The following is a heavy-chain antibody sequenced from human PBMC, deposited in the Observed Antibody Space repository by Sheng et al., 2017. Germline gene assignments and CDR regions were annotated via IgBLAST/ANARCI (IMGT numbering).Heavy chain of an antibody. J-gene: IGHJ3*02. CDR1: GYTFTTYG. CDR3: ARDVQYTFDM. V-gene: IGHV1-18*01. CDR2: ISTSRGNT. D-gene: IGHD5-12*01. Sequence: QVQLVQSGAEMKKPGASVKVSCKASGYTFTTYGISWVRQAPGQGLEWMGWISTSRGNTNYAQKLQGRLTMTTDTSTSTAYMELRSLRSDDTAVYYCARDVQYTFDMWGQGTMVTVSS.